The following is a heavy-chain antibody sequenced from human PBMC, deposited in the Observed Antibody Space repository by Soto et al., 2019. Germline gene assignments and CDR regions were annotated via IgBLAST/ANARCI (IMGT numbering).Heavy chain of an antibody. CDR3: ARDLKVVGYSSGWGY. V-gene: IGHV1-18*04. CDR1: GYTFTSYG. D-gene: IGHD6-19*01. Sequence: QVQLVQTGAEVKKPGASVKVSCKASGYTFTSYGISWVRQAPGQGLEWMGWISAYNGNTNYAQKLQGRVTMTTDTSTSTAYMELRSLRSDDTAVYYCARDLKVVGYSSGWGYWGQGTLVTVSS. J-gene: IGHJ4*02. CDR2: ISAYNGNT.